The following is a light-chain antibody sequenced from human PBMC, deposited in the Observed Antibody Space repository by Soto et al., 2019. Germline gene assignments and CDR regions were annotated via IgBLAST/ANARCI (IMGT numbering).Light chain of an antibody. CDR2: LGS. CDR3: MQGLQPPRT. CDR1: QSLLHSNGYTY. V-gene: IGKV2-28*01. Sequence: DIVMTQSPLSLPVTPGEPASISCRSSQSLLHSNGYTYLDWYLQKPGQSPQLLIYLGSSRASGVPDRFSVSGSGTDFTLKISRVEAEDVGIYYCMQGLQPPRTFGQGTMVDIK. J-gene: IGKJ1*01.